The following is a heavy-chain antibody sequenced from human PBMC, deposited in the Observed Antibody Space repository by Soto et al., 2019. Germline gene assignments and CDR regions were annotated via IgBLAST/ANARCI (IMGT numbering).Heavy chain of an antibody. CDR2: INPNSGGT. J-gene: IGHJ4*02. CDR3: ATYSSSWYADRFDY. V-gene: IGHV1-2*02. Sequence: ASVKVSCKASGYTFTGYYMHWVRQAPGQGLEWMGWINPNSGGTNYAQKFQGRVTMTRDTSISTAYMELSRLRSDDTAVYYCATYSSSWYADRFDYWGQGTLVTVSS. CDR1: GYTFTGYY. D-gene: IGHD6-13*01.